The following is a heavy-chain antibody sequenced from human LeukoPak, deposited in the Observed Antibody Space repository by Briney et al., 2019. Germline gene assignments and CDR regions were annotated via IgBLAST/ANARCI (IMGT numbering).Heavy chain of an antibody. Sequence: PSETLSLTCTVSGGSISSYYWSWIRQPPGKGLEWIGYIYYSGSTNYNPSLKSRVTISVDTSKNQFSLKLSSVTAADTAVYYCARDGPYSSGWYRALAWDVWGKGTTVTVSS. CDR3: ARDGPYSSGWYRALAWDV. CDR1: GGSISSYY. J-gene: IGHJ6*04. CDR2: IYYSGST. D-gene: IGHD6-19*01. V-gene: IGHV4-59*12.